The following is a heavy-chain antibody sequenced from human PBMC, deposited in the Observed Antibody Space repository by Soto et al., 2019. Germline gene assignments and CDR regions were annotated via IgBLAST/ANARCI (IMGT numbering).Heavy chain of an antibody. J-gene: IGHJ4*02. CDR1: GGSISSYY. CDR3: ARVGGYYGDYPNFDY. Sequence: QVQLQESGPGLVKPSETLSLTSIVSGGSISSYYWSWIRQPPGKGLEWIGNIYYTGSTNYNPSRKSRVTISVDTSKNQFSLNLRSVTAADTAVYYCARVGGYYGDYPNFDYWGQGTLVTVSS. CDR2: IYYTGST. V-gene: IGHV4-59*01. D-gene: IGHD4-17*01.